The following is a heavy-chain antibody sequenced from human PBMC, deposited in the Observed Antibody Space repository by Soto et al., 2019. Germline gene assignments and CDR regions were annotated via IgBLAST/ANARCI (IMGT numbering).Heavy chain of an antibody. CDR3: ARESVVNDYGDYEVWFDP. CDR2: IYTSGST. V-gene: IGHV4-4*07. J-gene: IGHJ5*02. Sequence: QVQLQESGPGLVKPSETLSLTCTVSGGSISSYYWSWIRQPAGKGLEWIGRIYTSGSTNYNPSLKSRVTMSVDTSKNQFSLKLSSVTAADTAVYYCARESVVNDYGDYEVWFDPWGQGTLVTVSS. CDR1: GGSISSYY. D-gene: IGHD4-17*01.